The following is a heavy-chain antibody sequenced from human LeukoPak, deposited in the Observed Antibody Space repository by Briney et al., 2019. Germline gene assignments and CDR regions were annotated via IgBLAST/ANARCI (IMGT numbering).Heavy chain of an antibody. D-gene: IGHD5-12*01. CDR2: TYYRSKWYN. Sequence: SQTLSLTCAISGDSVSSNSAAWNWIRQSPSRGLEWLGRTYYRSKWYNDYAVSVKSRITINPDTSKNQFSLRLNSVTPEDTAVYYCARAERGYDRNNYYYYGMDVWGQGTTVTVSS. CDR3: ARAERGYDRNNYYYYGMDV. J-gene: IGHJ6*02. CDR1: GDSVSSNSAA. V-gene: IGHV6-1*01.